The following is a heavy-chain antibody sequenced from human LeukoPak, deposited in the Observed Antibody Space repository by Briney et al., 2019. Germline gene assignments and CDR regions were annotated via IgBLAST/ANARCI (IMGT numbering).Heavy chain of an antibody. Sequence: PGRSLRLSCAASGFTFSSYGMHWVRQAPGKGLDWVAAISFDGNNKYYADSVKGRFTISRDNSNNTVYLRMNSLKPEDTAVYYRAKARDYIWGSYRPDAFDFWGQGTKVTASS. V-gene: IGHV3-30*18. J-gene: IGHJ3*01. CDR3: AKARDYIWGSYRPDAFDF. CDR2: ISFDGNNK. CDR1: GFTFSSYG. D-gene: IGHD3-16*02.